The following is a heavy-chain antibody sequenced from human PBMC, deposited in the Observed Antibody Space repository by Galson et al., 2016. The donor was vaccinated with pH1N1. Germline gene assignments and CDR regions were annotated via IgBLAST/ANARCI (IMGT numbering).Heavy chain of an antibody. CDR1: GGTFSSYA. J-gene: IGHJ4*02. CDR2: IIPIFGTA. CDR3: ARTEVTGEGIVFDY. D-gene: IGHD7-27*01. V-gene: IGHV1-69*13. Sequence: SVKVSCKASGGTFSSYAISWVRQAPGRGLEWMGGIIPIFGTANYAQKFQGRVTITADEPTSRAYMELSSLRSEDTAVYYCARTEVTGEGIVFDYWGQGTLVTVSS.